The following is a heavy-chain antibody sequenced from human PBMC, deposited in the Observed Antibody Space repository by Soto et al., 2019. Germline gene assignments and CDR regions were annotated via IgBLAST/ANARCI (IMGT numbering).Heavy chain of an antibody. Sequence: GGSLRLSCAASGFTFSDHYMDWVRQAPGKGLEWVSSISSSSSYIYYADSVKGRFTISRDNAKNSLYLQMNSLRAEDTAVYYCARAVYGDLYYFDYWGQGTLVTVSS. CDR1: GFTFSDHY. J-gene: IGHJ4*02. V-gene: IGHV3-21*01. CDR3: ARAVYGDLYYFDY. D-gene: IGHD4-17*01. CDR2: ISSSSSYI.